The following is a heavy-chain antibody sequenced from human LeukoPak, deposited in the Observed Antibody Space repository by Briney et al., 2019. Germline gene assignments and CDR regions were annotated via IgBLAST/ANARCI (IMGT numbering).Heavy chain of an antibody. J-gene: IGHJ4*02. D-gene: IGHD3-9*01. CDR1: GYTFNDYY. V-gene: IGHV1-2*02. CDR2: INSNSGRT. Sequence: ASVKVSCKTSGYTFNDYYLHWVRQAPGQGLEWMGWINSNSGRTNYAPKFQGRVTLTTDTSISTAYMELSSLISGDTALYYCARDSSDILTGYYHFWGQGTLVTVSS. CDR3: ARDSSDILTGYYHF.